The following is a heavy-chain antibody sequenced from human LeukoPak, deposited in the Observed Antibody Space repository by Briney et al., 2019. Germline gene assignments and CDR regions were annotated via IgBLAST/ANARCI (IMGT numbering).Heavy chain of an antibody. J-gene: IGHJ4*02. V-gene: IGHV4-39*01. Sequence: LETLSLTCAVYGGSFSTSSYYWGWIRQPLGKGLEWLGSIYYRGNTYYNPSLKSRVTISVNTSKNQFSLNLYSVTAADTAVFYCARSYYYDYRQIDYWGQGTLVTVSS. CDR1: GGSFSTSSYY. D-gene: IGHD3-22*01. CDR3: ARSYYYDYRQIDY. CDR2: IYYRGNT.